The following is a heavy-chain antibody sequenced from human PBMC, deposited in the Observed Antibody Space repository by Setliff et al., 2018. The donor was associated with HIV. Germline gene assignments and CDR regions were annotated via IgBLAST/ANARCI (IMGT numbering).Heavy chain of an antibody. J-gene: IGHJ4*02. V-gene: IGHV5-51*01. Sequence: PGESLKISCKASGYSFTNYWIGWVRQMPGKGLEWMGIIYRGDSDPRYSPSFQGQVTISADKSISAAYLQWSSLKASDTAMYYCARRMRYYDSSGYYGHYFDSWGQGTLVTVSS. CDR1: GYSFTNYW. D-gene: IGHD3-22*01. CDR2: IYRGDSDP. CDR3: ARRMRYYDSSGYYGHYFDS.